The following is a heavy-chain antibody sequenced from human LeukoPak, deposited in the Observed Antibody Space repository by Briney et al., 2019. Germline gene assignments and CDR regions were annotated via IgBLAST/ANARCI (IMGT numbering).Heavy chain of an antibody. CDR3: ASALPRIQLWQGNY. CDR1: GFTFSSYW. D-gene: IGHD5-18*01. V-gene: IGHV3-7*03. J-gene: IGHJ4*02. Sequence: GGSLRLSCAASGFTFSSYWMSWVRQAPGKGLEWVANIKQDGSEKYYVDSVKGRFTISRDNAKNSLYLQMNSLRAEDTAVYYCASALPRIQLWQGNYWGQGTLVTVSS. CDR2: IKQDGSEK.